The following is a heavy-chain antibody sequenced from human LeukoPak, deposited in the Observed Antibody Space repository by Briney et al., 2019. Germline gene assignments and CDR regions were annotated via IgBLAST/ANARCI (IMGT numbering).Heavy chain of an antibody. CDR2: MNPNSGNT. Sequence: AASVKVSCKASGYTFTSYDINWVRQATGQGLEWMGWMNPNSGNTGYAQKFQGRVTMTEDTSTDTAYMELSSLRSEDTAVYYCATQPHDSWLLLQDAFDIWGQGTMVTVSS. CDR1: GYTFTSYD. CDR3: ATQPHDSWLLLQDAFDI. D-gene: IGHD3-22*01. J-gene: IGHJ3*02. V-gene: IGHV1-8*01.